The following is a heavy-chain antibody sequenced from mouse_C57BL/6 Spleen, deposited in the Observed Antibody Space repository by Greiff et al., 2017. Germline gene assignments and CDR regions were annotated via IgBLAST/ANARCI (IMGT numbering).Heavy chain of an antibody. CDR2: IDPETGGT. CDR3: RNWVDY. CDR1: GYTFTDYE. V-gene: IGHV1-15*01. J-gene: IGHJ2*02. Sequence: QVQLKQSGAELVRPGASVTLSCKASGYTFTDYEMHWVKQTPVHGLEWIGAIDPETGGTAYNQKCKGKAILTADKSSSTAYMELRSLTSEDSAVYYCRNWVDYWGQGTSLTVSS. D-gene: IGHD4-1*01.